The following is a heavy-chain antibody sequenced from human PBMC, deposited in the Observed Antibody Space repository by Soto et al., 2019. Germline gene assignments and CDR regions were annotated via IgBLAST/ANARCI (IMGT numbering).Heavy chain of an antibody. V-gene: IGHV3-11*05. Sequence: QVQLVESGGGLVKPGGSLRLSCAASGFTFSDYYMSWIRQAPGKGLEWVSYISSSSSYTNYADSVKGRFTISRDNAKNSLYLQMNSLRAEDTAVYYCVRPPSGRFGEVFWYFDLWGRGTLVTVSS. CDR1: GFTFSDYY. D-gene: IGHD3-10*01. J-gene: IGHJ2*01. CDR3: VRPPSGRFGEVFWYFDL. CDR2: ISSSSSYT.